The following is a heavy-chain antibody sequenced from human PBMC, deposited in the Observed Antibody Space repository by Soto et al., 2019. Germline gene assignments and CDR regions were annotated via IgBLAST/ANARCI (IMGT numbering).Heavy chain of an antibody. Sequence: QVHLVQSGAEVKKPGASVKVSCKASGYTFTSYGITWVRQAPGQGLEWMGWISAHNGNTDYAQKLQGRVNVTRDTSTSTAYRELRSLISDDTAVYYCARGRYGDYWGQGALVTVSS. CDR2: ISAHNGNT. D-gene: IGHD1-1*01. J-gene: IGHJ4*02. CDR1: GYTFTSYG. CDR3: ARGRYGDY. V-gene: IGHV1-18*01.